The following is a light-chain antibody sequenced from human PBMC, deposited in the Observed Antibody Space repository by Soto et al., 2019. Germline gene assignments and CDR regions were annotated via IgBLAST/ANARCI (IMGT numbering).Light chain of an antibody. Sequence: DIQLTQSPSSVSASVGDTVTITCRSSQAFNNRLAWLQQKPGKAPKLLIYDASSLESGVPSRFSGSGSGTEFTLTISSLQPDDFATYYCQQYNSLWTFGQGTKVDTK. V-gene: IGKV1-16*01. CDR3: QQYNSLWT. CDR2: DAS. J-gene: IGKJ1*01. CDR1: QAFNNR.